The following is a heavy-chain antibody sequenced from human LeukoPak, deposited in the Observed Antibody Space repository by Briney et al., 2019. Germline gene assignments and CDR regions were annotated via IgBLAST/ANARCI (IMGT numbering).Heavy chain of an antibody. Sequence: SETLSLTCTVSGGSISSYYWSWIRQPPGKGLEWIGYIYYSGSTNYNPSLKSRVTISVDTSKNQFSLKLSSVTAADTAVYYCARETFTGYSSSYDYWGQGTLVTVSS. CDR2: IYYSGST. CDR3: ARETFTGYSSSYDY. J-gene: IGHJ4*02. V-gene: IGHV4-59*12. D-gene: IGHD6-13*01. CDR1: GGSISSYY.